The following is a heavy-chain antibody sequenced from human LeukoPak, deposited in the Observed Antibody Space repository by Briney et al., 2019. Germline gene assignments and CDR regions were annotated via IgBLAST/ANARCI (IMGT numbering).Heavy chain of an antibody. D-gene: IGHD3-16*02. CDR2: INTNTGNP. CDR3: ARVNYDYVWGSYRYTLFDY. V-gene: IGHV7-4-1*02. J-gene: IGHJ4*02. CDR1: GYTFTSYA. Sequence: ASVKVSCKASGYTFTSYAMNWVRQAPGQGLEWRGWINTNTGNPTYAQGFTGRFVFSLDTSVSTAYLQISSLKAEDTAVYYCARVNYDYVWGSYRYTLFDYWGQGTLVTVSS.